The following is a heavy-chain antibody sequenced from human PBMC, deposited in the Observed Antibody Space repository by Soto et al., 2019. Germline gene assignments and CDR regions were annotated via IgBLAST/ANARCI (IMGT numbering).Heavy chain of an antibody. D-gene: IGHD3-3*01. CDR2: MNPNSGNT. CDR1: GYTFTSYD. V-gene: IGHV1-8*01. CDR3: ARGSMHYDFWSGYLYYYYYGMDV. Sequence: ASVKVSCKASGYTFTSYDINWVRPATGQGLEWMGWMNPNSGNTGYAQKFQGRGTMTRNTSISTAYMELSSLRSEDTAVYYCARGSMHYDFWSGYLYYYYYGMDVWGQGTPVTVSS. J-gene: IGHJ6*02.